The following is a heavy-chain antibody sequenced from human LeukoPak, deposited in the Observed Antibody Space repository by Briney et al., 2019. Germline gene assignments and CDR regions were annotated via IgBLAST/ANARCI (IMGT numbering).Heavy chain of an antibody. CDR1: GFTFSSYW. V-gene: IGHV3-7*01. CDR3: ARLGMGSTGADY. Sequence: GGSLRLSCAASGFTFSSYWMNWARQAPGKGLEWVASINHNGNVNYYVDSVKGRFTISRDNAKNTLYLEMNSLRAEDTAVYYCARLGMGSTGADYWGQGTLVTVSS. D-gene: IGHD1-26*01. CDR2: INHNGNVN. J-gene: IGHJ4*02.